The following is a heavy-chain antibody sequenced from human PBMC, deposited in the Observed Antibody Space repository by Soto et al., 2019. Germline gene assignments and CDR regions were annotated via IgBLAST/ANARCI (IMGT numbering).Heavy chain of an antibody. J-gene: IGHJ6*02. CDR1: GFTFSSYG. D-gene: IGHD1-26*01. CDR2: IWYDGSNK. V-gene: IGHV3-33*01. Sequence: SGGSLRLSCAASGFTFSSYGMHWVRQAPGKGLEWVAVIWYDGSNKYYADSVKGRFTISRDNSKNTLYLQMNSLRAEEKAVYYCARDLRLGAIVFYGIDVWGQGTTVPVSS. CDR3: ARDLRLGAIVFYGIDV.